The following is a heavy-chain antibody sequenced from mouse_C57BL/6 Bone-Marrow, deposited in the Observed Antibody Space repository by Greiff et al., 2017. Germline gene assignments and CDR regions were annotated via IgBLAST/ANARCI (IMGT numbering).Heavy chain of an antibody. CDR1: GYTFTDHT. V-gene: IGHV1-78*01. CDR3: ARHYYGSSMYYFDY. J-gene: IGHJ2*01. Sequence: VKLQESDAELVKPGASVKISCKVSGYTFTDHTIHWMKQRPEQGLEWIGYIYPRDGSTKYNEKFKGKATLTADKSSSTAYMQLNSLTSEDSAVYFCARHYYGSSMYYFDYWGQGTTLTISS. CDR2: IYPRDGST. D-gene: IGHD1-1*01.